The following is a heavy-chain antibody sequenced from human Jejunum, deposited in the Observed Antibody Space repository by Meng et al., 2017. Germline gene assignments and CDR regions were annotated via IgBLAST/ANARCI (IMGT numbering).Heavy chain of an antibody. CDR2: IKSYGGTT. J-gene: IGHJ4*02. Sequence: GESLKISCAASGFTFNNAWMTWVRQAPGKGLEWVGRIKSYGGTTDYAAPVKGRFTISRDDSINTLYLQMNSLETDDTAVYYCIADVPELSCHLDYWGQGILVTVSS. CDR1: GFTFNNAW. V-gene: IGHV3-15*01. CDR3: IADVPELSCHLDY. D-gene: IGHD3-10*01.